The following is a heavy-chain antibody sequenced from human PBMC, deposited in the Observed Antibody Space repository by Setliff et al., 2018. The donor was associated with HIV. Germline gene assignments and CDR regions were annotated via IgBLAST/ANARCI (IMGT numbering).Heavy chain of an antibody. J-gene: IGHJ4*02. V-gene: IGHV4-4*02. CDR2: IYHSGIT. D-gene: IGHD3-3*01. Sequence: SETLSLTCAVSGGSISSSNWWSWVRQPPGKGLEWIGEIYHSGITHDNPSLKSRVTTSVDTSKNQFSLKLSSVTAADTAIYYCVTVVQDDLGVVLFDYWGQGTLVTVSS. CDR3: VTVVQDDLGVVLFDY. CDR1: GGSISSSNW.